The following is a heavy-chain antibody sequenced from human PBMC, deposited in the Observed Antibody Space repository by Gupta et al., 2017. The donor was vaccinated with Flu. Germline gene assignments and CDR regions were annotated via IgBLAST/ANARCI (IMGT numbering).Heavy chain of an antibody. D-gene: IGHD6-6*01. CDR3: ASGLDSSSGDY. V-gene: IGHV1-69*02. Sequence: QVQLVQSGAEVKKPGSSVKVSCKASGGTFSSYTISWVRQAPGQGLEWMGRIIPILGVANYAQKFQGRVTITADKSTSTAYMELSSLRSEDTAVYYCASGLDSSSGDYWGQGTLVTVSS. CDR1: GGTFSSYT. CDR2: IIPILGVA. J-gene: IGHJ4*02.